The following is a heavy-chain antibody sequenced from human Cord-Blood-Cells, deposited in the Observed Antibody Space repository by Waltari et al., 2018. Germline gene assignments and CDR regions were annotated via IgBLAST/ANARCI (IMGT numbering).Heavy chain of an antibody. CDR3: ATELEYSSSSGRAFDI. CDR1: GYNITELS. D-gene: IGHD6-6*01. Sequence: QVQLVQSGAEVKKPGASVKVSCKVSGYNITELSMHWVRQAPGKGLEWMGGFDPEDVETIYAQKFQGRVTMTEDTSTDTAYVELSSLRSEDTAVYYCATELEYSSSSGRAFDIWGQGTMVTVSS. J-gene: IGHJ3*02. V-gene: IGHV1-24*01. CDR2: FDPEDVET.